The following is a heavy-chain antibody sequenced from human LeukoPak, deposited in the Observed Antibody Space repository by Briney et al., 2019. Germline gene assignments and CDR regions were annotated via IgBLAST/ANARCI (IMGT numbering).Heavy chain of an antibody. CDR1: GGSISSGDYY. V-gene: IGHV4-30-4*01. J-gene: IGHJ4*02. D-gene: IGHD3-9*01. CDR3: ARGPPPLRYFDWPNPPDY. Sequence: PSETLSLTCTVSGGSISSGDYYWSWIRQPPGKGLEWIGYVYYSGSTYYNPSLKSRVTISVDTSKNQFSLKLSSLTAADTAVYYCARGPPPLRYFDWPNPPDYWGQGTLVTVSS. CDR2: VYYSGST.